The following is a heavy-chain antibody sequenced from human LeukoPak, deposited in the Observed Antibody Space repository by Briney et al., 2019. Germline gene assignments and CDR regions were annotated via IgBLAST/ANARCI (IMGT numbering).Heavy chain of an antibody. CDR2: IYHSGST. J-gene: IGHJ4*02. CDR3: AITTYYYDSSGYPHFDY. V-gene: IGHV4-38-2*01. CDR1: GYSISSGYY. Sequence: SETLSLTCAASGYSISSGYYWGWIRQPPGKGLEWIGSIYHSGSTYYNPSLKSRVTISVDTSKNQFSLKLSSVTAADTAVYYCAITTYYYDSSGYPHFDYWGQGTLVTVSS. D-gene: IGHD3-22*01.